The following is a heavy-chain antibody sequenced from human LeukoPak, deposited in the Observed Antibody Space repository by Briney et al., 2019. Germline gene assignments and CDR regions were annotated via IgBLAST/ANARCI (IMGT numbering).Heavy chain of an antibody. CDR2: IIPIFGTA. CDR3: ERGRVGGPNLFDP. CDR1: GCTFSSYA. Sequence: ASVKVSCKASGCTFSSYAISWVRQAPGQGLEWMGGIIPIFGTANYAHKFQGRVTITTIESTSTGYREVNSLRSEDAAVYYCERGRVGGPNLFDPWAQGTLVSVSS. D-gene: IGHD1-26*01. J-gene: IGHJ5*02. V-gene: IGHV1-69*05.